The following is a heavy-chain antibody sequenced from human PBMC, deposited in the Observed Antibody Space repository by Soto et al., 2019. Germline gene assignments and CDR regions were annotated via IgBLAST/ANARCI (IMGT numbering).Heavy chain of an antibody. D-gene: IGHD6-13*01. V-gene: IGHV1-8*01. Sequence: ASVRVSCKASGYTFTSYDINWVRQATGQGLALMGWMNPNSGNTGYAQKFQGRVTMTRNTSISTAYMELSSLRSEDTAVYYCARAGPSGVLVLSGRAPYRFGYWGKGTMVTV. CDR3: ARAGPSGVLVLSGRAPYRFGY. CDR2: MNPNSGNT. J-gene: IGHJ4*02. CDR1: GYTFTSYD.